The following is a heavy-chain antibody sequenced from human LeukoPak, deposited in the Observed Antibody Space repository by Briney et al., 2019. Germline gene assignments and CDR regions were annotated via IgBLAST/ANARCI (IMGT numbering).Heavy chain of an antibody. CDR2: ISYDGSNK. CDR1: GFTFSSYA. D-gene: IGHD5-24*01. CDR3: AKDLGRRGYNSGYYGMDV. Sequence: PGRSLRLSCAASGFTFSSYAMHWVRQAPGKGLEWVAVISYDGSNKYYADSVKGRFTISRDNSKNTLYLQMNSLRAEDTAVYYCAKDLGRRGYNSGYYGMDVWGQGTTVTVSS. V-gene: IGHV3-30*04. J-gene: IGHJ6*02.